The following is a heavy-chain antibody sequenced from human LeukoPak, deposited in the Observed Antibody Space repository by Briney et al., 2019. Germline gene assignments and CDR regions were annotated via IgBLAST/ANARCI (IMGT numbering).Heavy chain of an antibody. CDR2: IIPIIGIA. CDR1: GGTISSYG. J-gene: IGHJ4*02. D-gene: IGHD4-17*01. Sequence: SVKVSCKASGGTISSYGISWVRQAPGQGLEWMGRIIPIIGIANYAQKFQGRVTITADKSTSTVYMELSSLRSEDTAVYYCARTESTVTTTFDYWGQGTLVIVSS. V-gene: IGHV1-69*04. CDR3: ARTESTVTTTFDY.